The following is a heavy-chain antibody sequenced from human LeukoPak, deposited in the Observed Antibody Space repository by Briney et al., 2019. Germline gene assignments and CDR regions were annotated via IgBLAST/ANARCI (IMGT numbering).Heavy chain of an antibody. D-gene: IGHD6-19*01. CDR1: GFTSSNYA. V-gene: IGHV3-30-3*01. CDR3: ARDISGWYSGGYFRMDV. J-gene: IGHJ6*02. CDR2: ISSDESDK. Sequence: GRSLRLSCAASGFTSSNYAMHWVRQAPGKGLEWVAVISSDESDKYYADSVKGRFTISRDNSKNTLYLQMNSLRAEDTAVYYCARDISGWYSGGYFRMDVWGQGTTVTVSS.